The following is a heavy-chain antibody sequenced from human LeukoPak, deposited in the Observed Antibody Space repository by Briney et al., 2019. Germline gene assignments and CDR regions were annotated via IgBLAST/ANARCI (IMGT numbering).Heavy chain of an antibody. CDR1: GFTFTDYY. J-gene: IGHJ4*02. Sequence: GGSLRLSCAASGFTFTDYYTSWNRQAPGKGLEWVSYISGSGSTIYIADSVKGRFSISRDNANNSLYLQMNSLRPEDTAVYYCARYRGTYYDYWGQGTLVTVSS. V-gene: IGHV3-11*04. CDR3: ARYRGTYYDY. D-gene: IGHD1-26*01. CDR2: ISGSGSTI.